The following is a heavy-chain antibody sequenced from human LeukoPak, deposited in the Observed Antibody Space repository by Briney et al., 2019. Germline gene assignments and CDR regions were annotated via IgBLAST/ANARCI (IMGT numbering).Heavy chain of an antibody. CDR1: GVTFSSYA. J-gene: IGHJ3*02. CDR2: ISYDGSNK. CDR3: ARTDAFDI. Sequence: GGSLRLSCAASGVTFSSYAMHWVRQAPGKGLEWVAVISYDGSNKYYADSVKGRFTISRDNSKNALYLQMNSLRAEDTAMYYCARTDAFDIWGQGTMVTVSS. V-gene: IGHV3-30-3*01.